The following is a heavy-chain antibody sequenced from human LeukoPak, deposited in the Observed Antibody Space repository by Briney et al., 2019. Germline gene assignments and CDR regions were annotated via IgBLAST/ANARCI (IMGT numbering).Heavy chain of an antibody. D-gene: IGHD2-15*01. CDR3: ARDREVRRLLLGDVFDI. Sequence: ASVKVSCKASGYTFTSYGVSWVRQAPGQGLEWMGWISAYNGKTNYAQKLQDRVTMTTDTSTSTAYMEVRSLRSDDTAVYYCARDREVRRLLLGDVFDIWGQGTVVTVSS. V-gene: IGHV1-18*01. CDR1: GYTFTSYG. CDR2: ISAYNGKT. J-gene: IGHJ3*02.